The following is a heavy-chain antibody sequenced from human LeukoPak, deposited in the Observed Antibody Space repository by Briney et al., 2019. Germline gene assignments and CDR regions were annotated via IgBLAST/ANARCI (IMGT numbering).Heavy chain of an antibody. V-gene: IGHV4-39*07. CDR1: GGSISSSSYY. Sequence: PSETLSLTCTVSGGSISSSSYYWGWIRQPPGKGLEWIVSIYYSGSTYYNPSLKSRVTISVDTSKNQFSLKLSSVTAADTAVYYCARGRPNDFWSGYPYYYYMDVWGKGTTVTVSS. CDR2: IYYSGST. D-gene: IGHD3-3*01. CDR3: ARGRPNDFWSGYPYYYYMDV. J-gene: IGHJ6*03.